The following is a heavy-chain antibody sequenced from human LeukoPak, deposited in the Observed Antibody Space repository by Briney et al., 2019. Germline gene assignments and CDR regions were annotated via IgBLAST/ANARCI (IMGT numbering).Heavy chain of an antibody. V-gene: IGHV4-59*08. Sequence: SETLSLTCTVSGGSISSYYWSWIRQPPGKGLEWIAYIYYSGNTDYSPSVRSRVTMSIDTSRNQFSLKLSSVTAADTAVYYCARADFPENSHNYFDFWGQGNLVTVSS. J-gene: IGHJ4*01. CDR1: GGSISSYY. D-gene: IGHD2-15*01. CDR2: IYYSGNT. CDR3: ARADFPENSHNYFDF.